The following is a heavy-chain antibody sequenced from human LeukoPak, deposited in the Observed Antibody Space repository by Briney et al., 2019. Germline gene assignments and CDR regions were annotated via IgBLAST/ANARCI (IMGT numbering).Heavy chain of an antibody. CDR3: VQGKNIAEMVHASPFDN. CDR2: IAYDGNNK. D-gene: IGHD2-8*01. CDR1: GFTFSSYA. J-gene: IGHJ4*02. V-gene: IGHV3-30-3*01. Sequence: GGSLRLSCSASGFTFSSYAMHWVRQAPGKGLEWVAVIAYDGNNKYYADSVKGRFTISRDNSKNTLYLQINSLRAEDTAVYFCVQGKNIAEMVHASPFDNWGQGTLVTVSS.